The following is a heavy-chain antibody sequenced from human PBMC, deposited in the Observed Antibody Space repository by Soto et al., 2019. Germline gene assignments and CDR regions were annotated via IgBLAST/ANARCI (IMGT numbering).Heavy chain of an antibody. CDR2: ISAYNGNT. J-gene: IGHJ4*02. V-gene: IGHV1-18*01. Sequence: ASVEVSSRASGYTFTSYGISWMRQAPGQGPEWMGWISAYNGNTNYAQKLQGRVTMTTDTSTSTAYMELRSLRSDDTAVYYCARDHVASWGSLARLGGNWGQGTLVAASS. CDR1: GYTFTSYG. CDR3: ARDHVASWGSLARLGGN. D-gene: IGHD3-16*01.